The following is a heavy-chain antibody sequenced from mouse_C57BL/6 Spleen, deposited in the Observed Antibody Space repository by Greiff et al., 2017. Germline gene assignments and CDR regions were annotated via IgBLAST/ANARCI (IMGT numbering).Heavy chain of an antibody. CDR1: GYTFTSYD. CDR2: IYPRDGST. J-gene: IGHJ4*01. D-gene: IGHD2-4*01. V-gene: IGHV1-85*01. CDR3: ARSGGLRRDYYAMDY. Sequence: QVQLQQSGPELVKPGASVKLSCKASGYTFTSYDINWVKQRPGQGLEWIGWIYPRDGSTKYNEKFQGKATLTVDTSSSTAYMELHSLTSEDSAVYFCARSGGLRRDYYAMDYWGQGTSVTVSS.